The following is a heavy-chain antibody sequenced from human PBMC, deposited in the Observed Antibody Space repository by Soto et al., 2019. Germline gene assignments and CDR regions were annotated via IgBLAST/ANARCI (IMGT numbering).Heavy chain of an antibody. D-gene: IGHD5-12*01. V-gene: IGHV3-30-3*01. Sequence: GGSLRLSCAASGFTFSSYAMHWVRQAPGKGLEWVAVISYDGSNKYYADSVKGRFTISRDNSKNTLYLQMNSLRAEDTAVYYCARGIPYSGYDWRGDYWGQGTLVTVSS. CDR2: ISYDGSNK. CDR1: GFTFSSYA. J-gene: IGHJ4*02. CDR3: ARGIPYSGYDWRGDY.